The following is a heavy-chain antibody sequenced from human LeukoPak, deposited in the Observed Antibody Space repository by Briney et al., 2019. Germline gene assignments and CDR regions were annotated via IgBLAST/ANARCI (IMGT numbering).Heavy chain of an antibody. Sequence: ATVKISCKVSGYTFTDYYMHWVQPAPGKGLEGVGLVDSEDGETIYAEKFQGRVTITADTSTDTAYMELSSLRSEDTDVYYCATGPGGGGGYYFDYWGQGTLVTVSS. D-gene: IGHD3-16*01. J-gene: IGHJ4*02. V-gene: IGHV1-69-2*01. CDR2: VDSEDGET. CDR1: GYTFTDYY. CDR3: ATGPGGGGGYYFDY.